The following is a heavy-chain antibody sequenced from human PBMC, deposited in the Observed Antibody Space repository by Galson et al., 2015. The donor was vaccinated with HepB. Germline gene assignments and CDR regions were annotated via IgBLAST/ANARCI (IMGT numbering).Heavy chain of an antibody. CDR2: TYYRSKWYN. V-gene: IGHV6-1*01. Sequence: CAISGDSVSSNSVAWNWIRQSPSRGLEWLGRTYYRSKWYNNYAVSVRSRITINPDTSKNQFSLQLNSVTPEDTAVYYCARGQFSGFNIWGQGTMVTVSS. D-gene: IGHD6-19*01. CDR1: GDSVSSNSVA. CDR3: ARGQFSGFNI. J-gene: IGHJ3*02.